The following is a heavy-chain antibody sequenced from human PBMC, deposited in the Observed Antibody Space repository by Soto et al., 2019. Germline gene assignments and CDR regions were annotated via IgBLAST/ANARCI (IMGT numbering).Heavy chain of an antibody. CDR3: ARGGRLGGYFDY. V-gene: IGHV4-34*01. J-gene: IGHJ4*02. CDR2: INHSGST. Sequence: QVQLQQWGAGLLKPSETLSLTCAVYGGSFSGYYWSWIRQPPGKGLEWIGEINHSGSTNYNPSLKGRVTISVDTSKNQFSLKLSSVTAADTAVYYCARGGRLGGYFDYWGQGTLVTVSS. CDR1: GGSFSGYY. D-gene: IGHD3-16*01.